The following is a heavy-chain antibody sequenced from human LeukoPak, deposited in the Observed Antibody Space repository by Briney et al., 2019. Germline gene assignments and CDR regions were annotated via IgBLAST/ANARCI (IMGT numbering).Heavy chain of an antibody. Sequence: ASVKVSCKTSGYSFILYGISWVRQAPGQGLEWMGWISAYNGNTNYAQKFQGRVTMTRDTSISTAHMELSRLRSDDTAVYYCARDHFRTTPGVRSDYWGQGTLVTVSS. CDR1: GYSFILYG. CDR3: ARDHFRTTPGVRSDY. CDR2: ISAYNGNT. D-gene: IGHD3-3*02. J-gene: IGHJ4*02. V-gene: IGHV1-18*01.